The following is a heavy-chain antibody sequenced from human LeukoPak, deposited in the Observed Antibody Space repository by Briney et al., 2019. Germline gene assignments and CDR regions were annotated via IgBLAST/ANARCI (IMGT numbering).Heavy chain of an antibody. J-gene: IGHJ3*02. Sequence: GESLKISCKAYGYSFFSNYWIAWVRQMPGKGLEWMGILYPGDSDSRYSPSFQGQVTISADRSISTAYLHWSSLKVSDTAMYYCVRPSGVTQGSFDIWGQGTLVTVSS. CDR1: GYSFFSNYW. D-gene: IGHD3-10*01. V-gene: IGHV5-51*01. CDR2: LYPGDSDS. CDR3: VRPSGVTQGSFDI.